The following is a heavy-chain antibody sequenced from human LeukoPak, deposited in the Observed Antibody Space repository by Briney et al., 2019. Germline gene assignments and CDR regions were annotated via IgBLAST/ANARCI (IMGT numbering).Heavy chain of an antibody. V-gene: IGHV4-4*07. D-gene: IGHD6-13*01. J-gene: IGHJ5*02. Sequence: SETLSLTCTVSSCSISSYYWIWIPQPPGKGREWIGRIYTSGSTNYNPSLKSRVTMSVDTSKNQFSLKLSSVTAADTAVYYCARGISSSWYRHNWFDPWGQGTLVTVSS. CDR1: SCSISSYY. CDR3: ARGISSSWYRHNWFDP. CDR2: IYTSGST.